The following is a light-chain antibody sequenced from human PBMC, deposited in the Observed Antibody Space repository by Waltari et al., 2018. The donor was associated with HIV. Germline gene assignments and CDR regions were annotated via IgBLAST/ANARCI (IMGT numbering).Light chain of an antibody. CDR3: CSYAGSSTHG. CDR2: EVS. CDR1: SSDVGRYNL. J-gene: IGLJ1*01. V-gene: IGLV2-23*02. Sequence: QSALTQPASVSGSPGQSITIPCTGTSSDVGRYNLVSWYQQHPGKAPKLMIYEVSKRPSGVSNRFSGSKPGNTASLTISGLQAEDEADYDCCSYAGSSTHGFGSGTKVTVL.